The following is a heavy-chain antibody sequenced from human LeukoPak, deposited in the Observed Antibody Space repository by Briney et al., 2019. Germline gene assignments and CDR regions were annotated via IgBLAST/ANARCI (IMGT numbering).Heavy chain of an antibody. CDR3: ARDRLEGNYYDSSGYQTFDY. D-gene: IGHD3-22*01. V-gene: IGHV1-2*06. J-gene: IGHJ4*02. CDR1: GYTFTGYY. Sequence: GASVEVSCKASGYTFTGYYMHWVRQAPGQGLEWMGRINPNSGGTNYAQKFQGRVTMTRDTSISTAYMELSRLRSDDTAVYYCARDRLEGNYYDSSGYQTFDYWGQGTLVTVSS. CDR2: INPNSGGT.